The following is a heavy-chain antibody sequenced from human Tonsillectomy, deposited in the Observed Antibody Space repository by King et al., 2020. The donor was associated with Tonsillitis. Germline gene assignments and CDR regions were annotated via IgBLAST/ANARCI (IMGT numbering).Heavy chain of an antibody. V-gene: IGHV3-23*04. CDR1: GFTFSSYA. Sequence: VQLVESGGGLVQPGGSLRLSCAASGFTFSSYAMAWVRQTPGKGLEWVTTVRPNGDRKYYADSVKGRFTISRDNSRNTVYLQMDSLRAEDTAVFYCSREIGSSGWYTVDYGGQGALVTVSS. J-gene: IGHJ4*02. CDR3: SREIGSSGWYTVDY. D-gene: IGHD6-19*01. CDR2: VRPNGDRK.